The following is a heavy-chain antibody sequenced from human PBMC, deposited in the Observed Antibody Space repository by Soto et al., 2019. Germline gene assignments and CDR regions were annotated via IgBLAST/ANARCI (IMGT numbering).Heavy chain of an antibody. CDR2: ISGSGGST. Sequence: EVQLLESGGGLVQPGGSLRLSCAASGFTFSSYAMSWVRQAPGKGLEWVSAISGSGGSTYYADSVKGRLTISRDNSQNTLYLQMNSLRAEDTAVYYCAKGNALTGYYYLDVWGKGTTVTVSS. CDR1: GFTFSSYA. D-gene: IGHD2-2*01. V-gene: IGHV3-23*01. J-gene: IGHJ6*03. CDR3: AKGNALTGYYYLDV.